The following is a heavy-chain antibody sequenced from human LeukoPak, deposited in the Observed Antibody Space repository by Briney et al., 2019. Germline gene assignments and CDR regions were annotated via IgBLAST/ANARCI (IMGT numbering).Heavy chain of an antibody. CDR1: GGSISSGGYS. V-gene: IGHV4-30-2*01. Sequence: SETLSLTCAVSGGSISSGGYSWSWIRQPPGKGLEWIGYISHSGSTYYNPSPKSRVNISVDRSKNQFSLKLTSVTAADAAVYYCARYSSTWPYWYFDLWGRGTLVTVSS. CDR3: ARYSSTWPYWYFDL. D-gene: IGHD6-13*01. J-gene: IGHJ2*01. CDR2: ISHSGST.